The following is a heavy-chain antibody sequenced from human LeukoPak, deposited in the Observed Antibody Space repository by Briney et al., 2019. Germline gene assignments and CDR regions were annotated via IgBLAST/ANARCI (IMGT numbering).Heavy chain of an antibody. V-gene: IGHV3-33*06. Sequence: GGSLRLSCAASGFTFSSYGMQWVRQAPGKGLEWVAVIWYDGSNKYYADSVKGRFTISRDNSKNTLYLQMNSLRAEDTAVYYCAKELVWGSYRYYFDYWGEGTLVTVSS. D-gene: IGHD3-16*02. CDR3: AKELVWGSYRYYFDY. CDR1: GFTFSSYG. J-gene: IGHJ4*02. CDR2: IWYDGSNK.